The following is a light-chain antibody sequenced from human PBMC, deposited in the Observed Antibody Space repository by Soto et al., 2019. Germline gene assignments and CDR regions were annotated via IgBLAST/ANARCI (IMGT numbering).Light chain of an antibody. CDR1: ESIARH. Sequence: DIQMTQSPSSLSASVGDRVTITCRASESIARHLNWYQQKPGKAPKLLIYAASSLQNGVPSRFRGGGSGTDFTLTISNLQPEDFATYYCQQSYSALSLIFGQGTRLEI. V-gene: IGKV1-39*01. CDR2: AAS. J-gene: IGKJ5*01. CDR3: QQSYSALSLI.